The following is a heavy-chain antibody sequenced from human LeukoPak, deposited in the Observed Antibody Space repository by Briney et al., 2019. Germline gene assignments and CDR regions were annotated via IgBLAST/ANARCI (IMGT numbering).Heavy chain of an antibody. V-gene: IGHV4-39*01. D-gene: IGHD1-26*01. J-gene: IGHJ4*02. CDR3: ARRSDSGSDDGEDYFDY. CDR2: NDGST. CDR1: GGSIYSTTFY. Sequence: SETLSLACTVSGGSIYSTTFYWGWIRQPPGKGRERIGSNDGSTYHNPSLKSRVTISVDTSNNQFSLKLTSVTAADTAVYFCARRSDSGSDDGEDYFDYWGQGTLVTVSS.